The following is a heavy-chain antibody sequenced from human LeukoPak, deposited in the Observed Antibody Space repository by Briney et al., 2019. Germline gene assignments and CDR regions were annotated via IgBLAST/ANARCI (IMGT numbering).Heavy chain of an antibody. Sequence: GESLEISCQASGYSFTTYWIGWVRQTPGKGLEWMGIIYPSDSDTRYSPSFQSQVAISSDRSVTTVYLQWSNLRASDTAMYYCARTGYHYGSGSHFAFDIWGQGTMVTVSS. CDR3: ARTGYHYGSGSHFAFDI. CDR2: IYPSDSDT. J-gene: IGHJ3*02. CDR1: GYSFTTYW. D-gene: IGHD3-10*01. V-gene: IGHV5-51*01.